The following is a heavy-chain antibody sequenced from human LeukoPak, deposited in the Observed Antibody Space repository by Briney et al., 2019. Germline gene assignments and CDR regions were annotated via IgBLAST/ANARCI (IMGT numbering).Heavy chain of an antibody. V-gene: IGHV3-30*04. Sequence: GRSLRLSCAASGFTFSSYAMRWVRQAPGKGLEWVAVISYDGSNKYYADSVKGRFTISRDNSKNTLYLQMNSLRAEDTAVYYCARDGLGIVATIYLLPTSSGYYFDYWGQGTLVTVSS. CDR3: ARDGLGIVATIYLLPTSSGYYFDY. CDR2: ISYDGSNK. J-gene: IGHJ4*02. CDR1: GFTFSSYA. D-gene: IGHD5-12*01.